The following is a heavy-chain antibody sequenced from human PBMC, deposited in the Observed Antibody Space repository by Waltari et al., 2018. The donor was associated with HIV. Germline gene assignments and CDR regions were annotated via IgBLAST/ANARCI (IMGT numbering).Heavy chain of an antibody. J-gene: IGHJ5*02. D-gene: IGHD2-2*01. V-gene: IGHV1-69*01. CDR1: GGTFSTHA. CDR2: IIPLFGTA. Sequence: QVQLVQSGADVKKPGSSVKVSCKASGGTFSTHAVSWVRQAPGQGLEWMGGIIPLFGTANYAQKFQDRVTITADDSTTTVYMELSSLRSDDTAVYYCAQEKGSVVVPAEFDPWGQGTLVTVSS. CDR3: AQEKGSVVVPAEFDP.